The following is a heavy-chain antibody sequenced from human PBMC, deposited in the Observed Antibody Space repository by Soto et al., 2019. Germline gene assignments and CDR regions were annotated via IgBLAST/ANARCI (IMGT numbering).Heavy chain of an antibody. Sequence: QVQLVQSGAEVKKPGSSVKVSCKASGGTFSSYTISWVRQAPGQGLEWMGRIIPILGIANYAQKFQGRVTLTAAKSPSTTYMELRSLRSEDTAVYYCARDGYCSSNSCYAPRAHGMDVWGQGNTVTVSS. V-gene: IGHV1-69*08. CDR1: GGTFSSYT. D-gene: IGHD2-2*03. CDR2: IIPILGIA. CDR3: ARDGYCSSNSCYAPRAHGMDV. J-gene: IGHJ6*02.